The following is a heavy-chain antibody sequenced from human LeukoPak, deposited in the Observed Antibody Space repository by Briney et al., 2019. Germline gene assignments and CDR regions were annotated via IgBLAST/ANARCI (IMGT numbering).Heavy chain of an antibody. V-gene: IGHV3-30*18. D-gene: IGHD6-19*01. J-gene: IGHJ4*02. CDR1: GFTFSSYG. CDR3: AKVEYISGWYNFDY. CDR2: ISYDGSNK. Sequence: GGSLRLSCAASGFTFSSYGMHWVRQAPGKGLEWVAVISYDGSNKYYADSVKGRFTISRDNSKNTLYLQMNGLRAEDTAVYYCAKVEYISGWYNFDYWGQGTLVTVSS.